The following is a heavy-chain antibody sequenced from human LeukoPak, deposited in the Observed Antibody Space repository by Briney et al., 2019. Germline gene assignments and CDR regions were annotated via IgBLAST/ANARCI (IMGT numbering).Heavy chain of an antibody. CDR3: ARDPGYESWSPFWGGMDV. CDR1: GFTFSGSW. CDR2: ITRDGSST. D-gene: IGHD3-16*01. V-gene: IGHV3-74*01. J-gene: IGHJ6*04. Sequence: GRSLRLSCAASGFTFSGSWMHWVRQAPGKGLVWVSRITRDGSSTTYADSVKGRFTTSRDSAKNTLYLQMDSLRDDDTAVYYCARDPGYESWSPFWGGMDVWGNETTVIVSS.